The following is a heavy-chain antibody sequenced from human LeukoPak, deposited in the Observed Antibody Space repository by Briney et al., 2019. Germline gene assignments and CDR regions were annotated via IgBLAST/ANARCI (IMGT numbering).Heavy chain of an antibody. V-gene: IGHV3-33*01. CDR1: GRTFNSYG. CDR2: ICYGGNNK. D-gene: IGHD4-17*01. J-gene: IGHJ4*02. CDR3: AREHTTVTSLLDY. Sequence: PGGSLTLTCAASGRTFNSYGLHWVRQAPGKGLEWVAVICYGGNNKYYADSVKGRFTISRDSSKTTMYLQMNSLRAEDTAVYYCAREHTTVTSLLDYGGQGTLVTVSS.